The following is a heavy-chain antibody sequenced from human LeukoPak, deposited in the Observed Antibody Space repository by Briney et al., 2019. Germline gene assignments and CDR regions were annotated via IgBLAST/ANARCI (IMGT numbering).Heavy chain of an antibody. Sequence: ASVKLSFKASGYTFTSYYMHSVRRPPGQGLEWMGIINPSGGSTSYAQKFQGRVTMTRDTSTSTVYMELSSLRSEDTAVYYCARASRCSGGSCFPYGMDVWGQGTTVNVSS. CDR2: INPSGGST. D-gene: IGHD2-15*01. CDR3: ARASRCSGGSCFPYGMDV. J-gene: IGHJ6*02. V-gene: IGHV1-46*01. CDR1: GYTFTSYY.